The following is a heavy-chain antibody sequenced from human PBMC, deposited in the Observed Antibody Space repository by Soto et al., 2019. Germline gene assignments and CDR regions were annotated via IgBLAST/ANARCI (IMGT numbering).Heavy chain of an antibody. J-gene: IGHJ4*02. V-gene: IGHV1-2*02. D-gene: IGHD6-25*01. Sequence: ASVKVSCKTSGCTFIAYYIHWVRQAPGQGLEWMGWINPNNGGTNYAQKFQGRVSMTRDTSINTAYMDLGRLGSDDTAVYYCATSTAARDADYWGQGTLVTVSS. CDR2: INPNNGGT. CDR1: GCTFIAYY. CDR3: ATSTAARDADY.